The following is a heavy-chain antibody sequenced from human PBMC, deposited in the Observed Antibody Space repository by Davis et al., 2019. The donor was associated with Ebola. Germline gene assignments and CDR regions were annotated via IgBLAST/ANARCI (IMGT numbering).Heavy chain of an antibody. Sequence: GESLKISCAVSGFTFSNYGMHWVRQSPGKGLEWVAVISSTGSNNYSVDSVKGRFTVSRDNSKNTVYLQMNSLRADDTAVYYCAKDRSVAAAGFYFGMDVWGQGTTVTVSS. CDR3: AKDRSVAAAGFYFGMDV. CDR1: GFTFSNYG. V-gene: IGHV3-30*18. CDR2: ISSTGSNN. D-gene: IGHD6-13*01. J-gene: IGHJ6*02.